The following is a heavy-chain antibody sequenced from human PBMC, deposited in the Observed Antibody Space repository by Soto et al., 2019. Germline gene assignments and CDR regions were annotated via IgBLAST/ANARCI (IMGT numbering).Heavy chain of an antibody. CDR3: ARDRGFYSMDV. Sequence: PSETLSLTCNVSGGFINNYYWSWIRQPPGKGLEWIGYIYYSGSTNYNPSLKSRVTISIDTSKTQFSLKLTSVTAADTAVYYCARDRGFYSMDVWGQGTTVTVSS. CDR1: GGFINNYY. D-gene: IGHD3-16*01. V-gene: IGHV4-59*01. J-gene: IGHJ6*02. CDR2: IYYSGST.